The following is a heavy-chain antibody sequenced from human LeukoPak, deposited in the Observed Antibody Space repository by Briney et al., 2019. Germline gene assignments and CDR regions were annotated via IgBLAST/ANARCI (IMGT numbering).Heavy chain of an antibody. CDR2: IYTSGST. J-gene: IGHJ4*02. V-gene: IGHV4-4*09. CDR1: GGSISSYY. Sequence: SETLSLTCTVSGGSISSYYWSWIRQPPGKGLEWIGYIYTSGSTNYNPSLKSRVTISVDTSKNQFSLKLSSVTAADTAVYYCARRYRSGWSPTYDYWGQGIPVTVSS. CDR3: ARRYRSGWSPTYDY. D-gene: IGHD6-19*01.